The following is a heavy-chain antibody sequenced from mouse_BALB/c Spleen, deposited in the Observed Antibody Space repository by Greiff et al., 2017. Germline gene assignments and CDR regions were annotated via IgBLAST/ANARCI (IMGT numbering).Heavy chain of an antibody. CDR2: INSNGGST. J-gene: IGHJ2*01. Sequence: EVHLVESGGGLVKLGGSLKLSCAASGFTFSSYYMSWVRQTPEKRLELVAAINSNGGSTYYPDTVKGRFTISRDNAKNTLYLQMSSLKSEDTALYYCARQDDGYQFDYWGQGTTLTVSS. V-gene: IGHV5-6-2*01. CDR3: ARQDDGYQFDY. CDR1: GFTFSSYY. D-gene: IGHD2-3*01.